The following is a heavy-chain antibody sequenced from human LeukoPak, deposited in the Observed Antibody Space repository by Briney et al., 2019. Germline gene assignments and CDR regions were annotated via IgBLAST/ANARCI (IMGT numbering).Heavy chain of an antibody. V-gene: IGHV3-30*04. CDR2: VSYDGRIN. CDR1: GFTFSSHA. CDR3: ARDLSRTYTVDY. D-gene: IGHD2-2*02. Sequence: GGSLRLSCAASGFTFSSHAMHWVRQAPGKGLEWVAFVSYDGRINSYADFVKGRFTISRDNSKNTLYLQMDSLRAEDTAVYFCARDLSRTYTVDYWGQGTLVTVSS. J-gene: IGHJ4*02.